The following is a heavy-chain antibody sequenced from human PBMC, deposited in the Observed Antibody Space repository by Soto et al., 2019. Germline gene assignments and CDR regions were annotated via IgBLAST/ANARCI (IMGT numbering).Heavy chain of an antibody. D-gene: IGHD2-2*01. Sequence: SETLSLTCTVSGGSISSSSYYWGWIRQPPGKGLEWIGSIYYSGSTYYNPSLKSRVTISVDTSNNQFSLKLSSVTAADTAVYYCARHPAGGYCSSTSCFGSHYYGMDVWGQGTTVTVSS. CDR3: ARHPAGGYCSSTSCFGSHYYGMDV. V-gene: IGHV4-39*01. J-gene: IGHJ6*02. CDR2: IYYSGST. CDR1: GGSISSSSYY.